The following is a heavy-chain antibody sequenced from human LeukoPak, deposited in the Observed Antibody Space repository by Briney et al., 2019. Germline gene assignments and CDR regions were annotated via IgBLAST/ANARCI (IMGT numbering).Heavy chain of an antibody. CDR3: ARDFGDVSGHLYYLPDY. CDR1: GFTFSRNC. CDR2: IRFDGGYK. V-gene: IGHV3-30*02. D-gene: IGHD3-22*01. J-gene: IGHJ4*02. Sequence: PGGSLRLTCATSGFTFSRNCMHWVRQAPGKGLEWVAFIRFDGGYKYYADSVKGRFTISRDDYKNTLYLQMNSLTAEDTAVYYCARDFGDVSGHLYYLPDYWGQGILVTVSS.